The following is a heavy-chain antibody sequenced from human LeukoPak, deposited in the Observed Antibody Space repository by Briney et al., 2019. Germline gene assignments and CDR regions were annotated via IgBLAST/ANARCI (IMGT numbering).Heavy chain of an antibody. Sequence: SLTLSCAVYGFSFSSFWMHWVRHAPRKVLVWVSRIDHDGIHPYYAASEKGLFTISRDLAKHTLYMQITCMRAAQPGVYYCARTRLIRPADAFDIWGQGTMVTVSS. CDR3: ARTRLIRPADAFDI. CDR1: GFSFSSFW. J-gene: IGHJ3*02. CDR2: IDHDGIHP. V-gene: IGHV3-74*01. D-gene: IGHD3-22*01.